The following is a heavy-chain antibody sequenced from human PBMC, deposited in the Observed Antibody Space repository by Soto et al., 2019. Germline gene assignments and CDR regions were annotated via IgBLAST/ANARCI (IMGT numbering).Heavy chain of an antibody. D-gene: IGHD2-8*01. CDR2: ISGSGGST. CDR1: GFTFSSYA. J-gene: IGHJ4*02. CDR3: AKSNKACTIG. V-gene: IGHV3-23*01. Sequence: GGSLRLSCAASGFTFSSYALGCVRQAPGKGLEWFSAISGSGGSTYYADSVKGRFTISRDNSKNTLYLQMNSLRAEDTAVYYCAKSNKACTIGWGQATLVTVSS.